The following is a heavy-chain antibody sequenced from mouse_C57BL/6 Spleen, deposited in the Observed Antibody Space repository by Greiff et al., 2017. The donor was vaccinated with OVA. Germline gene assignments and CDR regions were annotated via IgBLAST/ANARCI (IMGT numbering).Heavy chain of an antibody. V-gene: IGHV5-16*01. J-gene: IGHJ1*03. CDR1: GFTFSDYY. Sequence: VESEGGLVQPGSSMKLSCTASGFTFSDYYMAWVRQVPEKGLEWVANINYDGSSTYYLDSLKSRFIISRDNAKNILYLQMSSLKSEDTATYYCARGGSYYYGSRYFDVWGTGTTVTVSS. CDR2: INYDGSST. D-gene: IGHD1-1*01. CDR3: ARGGSYYYGSRYFDV.